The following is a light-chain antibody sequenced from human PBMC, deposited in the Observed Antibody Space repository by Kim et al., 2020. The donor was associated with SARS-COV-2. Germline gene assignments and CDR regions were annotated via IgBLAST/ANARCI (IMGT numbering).Light chain of an antibody. CDR1: SLRNSN. V-gene: IGLV3-19*01. Sequence: ALGQTVTITCQGDSLRNSNANWYQQKPGQAPLLVIYGKNNRPSGIPDRFSGSTSGSAASLTITGARAEDEADYYCNSRDISGSHLVFGGGTKLTVL. CDR3: NSRDISGSHLV. CDR2: GKN. J-gene: IGLJ3*02.